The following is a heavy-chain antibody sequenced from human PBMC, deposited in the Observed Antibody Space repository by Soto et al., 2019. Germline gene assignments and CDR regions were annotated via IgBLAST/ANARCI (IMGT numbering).Heavy chain of an antibody. CDR2: ISAYNGNT. V-gene: IGHV1-18*01. D-gene: IGHD6-6*01. CDR1: GYTFTNYG. J-gene: IGHJ6*03. Sequence: QVQLLQSGAEVKKPGASVKVSCKASGYTFTNYGITWVRQAPGQGLEWMGWISAYNGNTHYTQRLQGRVTMTTDTSTSTAYTELRGLRSDDTAVYYWARVLQLVGYFYYYMDVWGKGITVTVSS. CDR3: ARVLQLVGYFYYYMDV.